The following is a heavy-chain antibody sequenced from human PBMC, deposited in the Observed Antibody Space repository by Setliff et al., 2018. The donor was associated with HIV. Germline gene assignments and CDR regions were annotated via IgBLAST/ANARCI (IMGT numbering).Heavy chain of an antibody. CDR2: VSSRGDT. Sequence: LSLTCTVSDSGTSYWSWIRQPAGKGLEWIGRVSSRGDTNYHPSLKSRVTMSVDTSKNQFSLKLTSVTASDTAVYYCARRLNSAYTDWGQGALVTVSS. D-gene: IGHD5-12*01. CDR3: ARRLNSAYTD. CDR1: DSGTSY. V-gene: IGHV4-61*02. J-gene: IGHJ4*02.